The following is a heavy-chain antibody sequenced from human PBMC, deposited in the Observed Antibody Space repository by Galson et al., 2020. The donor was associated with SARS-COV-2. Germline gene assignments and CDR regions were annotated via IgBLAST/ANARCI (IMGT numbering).Heavy chain of an antibody. CDR3: ARVKYDTPSAAWYYYYGMDV. J-gene: IGHJ6*02. Sequence: SETLSLTCTVSGGSVSSGSYYWSWIRQPPGKGLEWIGYIYYSGSTNYNPSLKSRVTISVDTSKNQFSLKLSSVTAADTAVYYCARVKYDTPSAAWYYYYGMDVWGQGTTVTVSS. D-gene: IGHD3-9*01. CDR2: IYYSGST. V-gene: IGHV4-61*01. CDR1: GGSVSSGSYY.